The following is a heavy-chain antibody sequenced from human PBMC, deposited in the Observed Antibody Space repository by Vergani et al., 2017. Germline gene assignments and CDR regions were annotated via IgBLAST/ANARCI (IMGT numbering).Heavy chain of an antibody. CDR2: VFHSGSA. CDR3: ARVGRSAVAGTFGAFDM. D-gene: IGHD6-19*01. Sequence: QVQLQESGPGLVKPSETLSLTCSVSGYSISRGYYWGWIRQPPGKGLEWIATVFHSGSAYYNPSLRRRVTISVETSKNTLYLQMNSLRAEDTAVYYCARVGRSAVAGTFGAFDMWGQGTMVTVSS. V-gene: IGHV4-38-2*02. CDR1: GYSISRGYY. J-gene: IGHJ3*02.